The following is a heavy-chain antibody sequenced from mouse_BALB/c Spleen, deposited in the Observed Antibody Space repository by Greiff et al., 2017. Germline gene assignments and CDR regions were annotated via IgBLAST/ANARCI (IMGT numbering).Heavy chain of an antibody. J-gene: IGHJ4*01. D-gene: IGHD1-1*01. CDR3: ARLITTVVMDY. CDR1: GFTFSSYA. CDR2: ISSGGSYT. V-gene: IGHV5-9-4*01. Sequence: EVQLVESGGGLVKPGGSLKLSCAASGFTFSSYAMSWVRQSPEKRLEWVAEISSGGSYTYYPDTVTGRFTISRDNAKNTLYLEMSSLRSEDTAMYYCARLITTVVMDYWGQGTSVTVSS.